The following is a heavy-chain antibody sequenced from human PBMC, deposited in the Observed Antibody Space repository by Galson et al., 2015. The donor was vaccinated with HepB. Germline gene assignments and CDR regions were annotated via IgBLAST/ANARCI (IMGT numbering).Heavy chain of an antibody. D-gene: IGHD3-10*01. CDR1: GGTFSSYA. Sequence: SVKVSCKASGGTFSSYAISWVRQAPGQGLEWMGRIIPILGIANYAQKFQGRVTITADKSTSTAYMELSSLRSEDTAVYYCAINPYYYGSGSYSSYWGPGTLVTVSS. CDR3: AINPYYYGSGSYSSY. J-gene: IGHJ4*02. CDR2: IIPILGIA. V-gene: IGHV1-69*04.